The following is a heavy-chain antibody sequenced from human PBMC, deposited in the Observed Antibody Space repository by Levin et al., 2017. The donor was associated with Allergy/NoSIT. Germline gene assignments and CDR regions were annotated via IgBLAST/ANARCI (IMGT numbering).Heavy chain of an antibody. V-gene: IGHV3-21*01. Sequence: GGSLRLSCAASGFMFSSYSMNWVRQAPGKGLEWVSSISSSSSYIYYADSVKGRFTISRDNAKNSLYLQMNSLRAEDTAVYYCARDPYGSGSYYFDYWGQGTLVTVSS. CDR1: GFMFSSYS. CDR3: ARDPYGSGSYYFDY. CDR2: ISSSSSYI. D-gene: IGHD3-10*01. J-gene: IGHJ4*02.